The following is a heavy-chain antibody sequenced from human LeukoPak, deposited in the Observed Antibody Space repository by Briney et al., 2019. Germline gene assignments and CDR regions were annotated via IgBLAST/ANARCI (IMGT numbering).Heavy chain of an antibody. CDR1: GYTFTGYY. D-gene: IGHD2-2*01. V-gene: IGHV1-2*02. CDR3: ARESGEHQLLLIH. Sequence: ASVKVSCKASGYTFTGYYMHWVRQAPGQGLEWTGWINPNSGGTNYAQKFQGRVTMTRDTSISTAYMELSRLRSDDTAVYYCARESGEHQLLLIHWGQGTLVTVSS. J-gene: IGHJ4*02. CDR2: INPNSGGT.